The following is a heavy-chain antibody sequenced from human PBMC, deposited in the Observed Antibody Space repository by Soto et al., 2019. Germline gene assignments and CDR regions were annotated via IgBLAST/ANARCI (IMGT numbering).Heavy chain of an antibody. J-gene: IGHJ6*02. D-gene: IGHD6-19*01. V-gene: IGHV1-18*01. CDR2: ISPNSGNT. CDR3: ARGSSTYYYYYGMDV. Sequence: GASVKVSCKASGYTFISYAIAWVRQAPGQGLEWMAWISPNSGNTNYAQKFQGRVTVTTETPTNTAYMELRSLRSDDTAVYYCARGSSTYYYYYGMDVWGQGTTVTVSS. CDR1: GYTFISYA.